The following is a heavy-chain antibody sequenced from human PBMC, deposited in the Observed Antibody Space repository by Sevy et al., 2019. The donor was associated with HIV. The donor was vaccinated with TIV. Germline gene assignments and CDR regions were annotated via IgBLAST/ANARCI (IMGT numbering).Heavy chain of an antibody. CDR3: ARDQGLEPRTDYYYYYGMDV. CDR2: IKQDGSEK. CDR1: GFTFSSYW. D-gene: IGHD1-1*01. V-gene: IGHV3-7*01. Sequence: GGSLRLSCAASGFTFSSYWMSWVRQAPGKGLEWVANIKQDGSEKYYVDSVKGRFTISRDNAKNSLYLQMNSLRAEDTAVYYCARDQGLEPRTDYYYYYGMDVWGQGTTVTVSS. J-gene: IGHJ6*02.